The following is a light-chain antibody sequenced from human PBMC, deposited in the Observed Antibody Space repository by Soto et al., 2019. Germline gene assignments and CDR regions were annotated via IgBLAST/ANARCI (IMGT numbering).Light chain of an antibody. CDR2: EVI. J-gene: IGLJ1*01. CDR3: SSYTSSSTLV. CDR1: SSDVGGYGS. Sequence: QSVLTQPASVSGSPGQSITVSFTGTSSDVGGYGSVSWFQQHPGKAPKLMIYEVINRPSGVSNRFSGSKSGNTAYLTISGLQPEDEADYYCSSYTSSSTLVFGTGTKVTVL. V-gene: IGLV2-14*01.